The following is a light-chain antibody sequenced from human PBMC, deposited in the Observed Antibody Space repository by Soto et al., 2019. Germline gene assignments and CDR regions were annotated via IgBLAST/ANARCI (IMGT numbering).Light chain of an antibody. J-gene: IGLJ3*02. CDR3: QSYDNSLSGSWV. Sequence: QSVLTQPASVSGSPGQSITISCTGTSSDTAGYNYVSWYQQHPGKAPKLMIYEVSNRPSGVSNRFSGSQSGNTASLTISGLQAEDEANYYCQSYDNSLSGSWVFGGGTKLTVL. V-gene: IGLV2-14*01. CDR1: SSDTAGYNY. CDR2: EVS.